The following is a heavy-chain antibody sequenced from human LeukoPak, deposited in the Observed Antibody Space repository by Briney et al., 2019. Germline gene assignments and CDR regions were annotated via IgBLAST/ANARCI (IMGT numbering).Heavy chain of an antibody. Sequence: QSGGSLRFSCATSGFTVSSNYMSWVRQAPGKGLEWVSIIYSGGTTYYADSVKGRFTISKDNSKNTLYLQMNSLRAEDAAVYYCARGQLSHYYFDYWGQGTLVTVSS. CDR3: ARGQLSHYYFDY. V-gene: IGHV3-53*01. J-gene: IGHJ4*02. CDR2: IYSGGTT. D-gene: IGHD1-1*01. CDR1: GFTVSSNY.